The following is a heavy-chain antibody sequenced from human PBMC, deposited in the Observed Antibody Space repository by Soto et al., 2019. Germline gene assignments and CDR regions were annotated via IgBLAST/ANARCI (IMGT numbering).Heavy chain of an antibody. CDR3: AHSPFYESSGYPDY. CDR2: IYWNDDK. Sequence: SGPTLVNPTQTLTLTCTLSGFSLSTSGVGVGWIRQPPGKALEWLALIYWNDDKRYTPSLKNRLTITKDTSKNRVVLTMTNMDPVDTATYYCAHSPFYESSGYPDYRGQGTLVTVSS. V-gene: IGHV2-5*01. J-gene: IGHJ4*02. D-gene: IGHD3-22*01. CDR1: GFSLSTSGVG.